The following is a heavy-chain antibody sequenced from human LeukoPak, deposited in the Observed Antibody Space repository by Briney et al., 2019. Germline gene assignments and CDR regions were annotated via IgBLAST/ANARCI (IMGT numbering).Heavy chain of an antibody. CDR2: INLEGSEK. V-gene: IGHV3-7*01. Sequence: GGSLRLSWAASGFTFSNYWMAWVSQAPGEGLEWVANINLEGSEKAYVDSLKGRCTISRDDAKNSLYLQVNTLRAEDTAVYYCARDSEKSSSFAFDIWGQGTVVTVSS. CDR3: ARDSEKSSSFAFDI. J-gene: IGHJ3*02. CDR1: GFTFSNYW. D-gene: IGHD6-13*01.